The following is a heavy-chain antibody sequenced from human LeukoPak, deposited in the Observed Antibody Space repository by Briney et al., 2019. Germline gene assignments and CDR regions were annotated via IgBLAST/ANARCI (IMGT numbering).Heavy chain of an antibody. V-gene: IGHV3-30*18. CDR2: ISYDGSNK. CDR1: GFTFSSYG. J-gene: IGHJ4*02. CDR3: AKKDS. Sequence: GRSLRLSCAASGFTFSSYGMHWVRQAPGKGLEWVAVISYDGSNKYYADSVKGRFTISRDNSKSTLYLQMNSLRAEDTAVYYCAKKDSWGQGTLVTVSS.